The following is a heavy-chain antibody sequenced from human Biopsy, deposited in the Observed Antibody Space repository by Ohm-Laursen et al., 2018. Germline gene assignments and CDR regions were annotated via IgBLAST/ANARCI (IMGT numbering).Heavy chain of an antibody. D-gene: IGHD1-20*01. J-gene: IGHJ6*02. Sequence: SDTLSLTCTASGDSIARYYWTWVRQSPGKGLEWIAYIYYSGRPNYNPPLKGRVVISVDRSRNQFFLKLTSATAADTAIYYCARVDRYNFDHYIMDAWGRGTTVTVSS. CDR1: GDSIARYY. CDR2: IYYSGRP. V-gene: IGHV4-59*07. CDR3: ARVDRYNFDHYIMDA.